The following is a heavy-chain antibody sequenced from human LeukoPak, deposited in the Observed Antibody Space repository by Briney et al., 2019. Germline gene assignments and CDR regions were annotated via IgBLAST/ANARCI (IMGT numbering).Heavy chain of an antibody. J-gene: IGHJ4*02. Sequence: PGGSPRLSCAASGFTFSNYAMSWVRQAPGKGLEWVSAISANGGGTYYADSVKGRFTISRDNSKNTLYLQMNSLRAEDTAVYYCAKGSSPFDYWGQGTLVTVSS. CDR3: AKGSSPFDY. CDR1: GFTFSNYA. CDR2: ISANGGGT. V-gene: IGHV3-23*01. D-gene: IGHD6-13*01.